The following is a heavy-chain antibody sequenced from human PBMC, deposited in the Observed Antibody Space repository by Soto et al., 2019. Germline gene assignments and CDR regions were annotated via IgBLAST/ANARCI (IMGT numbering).Heavy chain of an antibody. CDR2: ISAYNGNT. CDR3: ARFGDGCISPSCYVVVDWFDP. J-gene: IGHJ5*02. Sequence: QVQLVQSGAEVKKPGASVKVSCKASGYTFTSYGISWVRQAPGQGLEWMGWISAYNGNTNYAQKLQGRVTMTTDTSTSTVYIELSSLRSDDTSVYYFARFGDGCISPSCYVVVDWFDPWGQGTLVTVSS. V-gene: IGHV1-18*01. D-gene: IGHD2-2*01. CDR1: GYTFTSYG.